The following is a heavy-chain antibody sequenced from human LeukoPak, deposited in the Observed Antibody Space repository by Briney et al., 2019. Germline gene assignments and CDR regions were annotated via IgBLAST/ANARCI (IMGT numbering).Heavy chain of an antibody. Sequence: GGSLRLSCAASGFTFSDYYMSWIRQAPGKGLEWVSYISSSGSTIYYADFVKGRFTISRDNAKNSLYLQMNSLRAEDTAVYYCAREERWLQFGFDYWGQGTLVTVSS. CDR2: ISSSGSTI. CDR3: AREERWLQFGFDY. J-gene: IGHJ4*02. CDR1: GFTFSDYY. D-gene: IGHD5-24*01. V-gene: IGHV3-11*01.